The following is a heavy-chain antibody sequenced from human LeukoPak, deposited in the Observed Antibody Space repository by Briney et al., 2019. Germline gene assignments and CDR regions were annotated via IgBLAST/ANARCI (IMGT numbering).Heavy chain of an antibody. V-gene: IGHV3-74*01. J-gene: IGHJ4*02. CDR1: GFTFSSYW. CDR2: INGDGSST. D-gene: IGHD3-22*01. Sequence: GGSLRLSCAASGFTFSSYWMHWVRQAPGKGLVWVSRINGDGSSTNYADSVKGRFTISRDNAKNTLYLQINSLRAEDTAVYYCASGDSSGYLAIDYWGQGTLVTVSS. CDR3: ASGDSSGYLAIDY.